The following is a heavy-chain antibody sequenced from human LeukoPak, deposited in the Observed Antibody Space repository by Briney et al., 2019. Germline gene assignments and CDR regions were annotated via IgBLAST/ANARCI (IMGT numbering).Heavy chain of an antibody. D-gene: IGHD3-10*01. CDR1: GFTFDDYA. V-gene: IGHV3-9*01. CDR3: AKDWAWFGDPNGLGGAFDI. Sequence: PGRSLRLSCAVSGFTFDDYAMQWVRQAPGKGLEWVSGISWNSGSIGYADSVKGRFTISRDNAKNSLYLQMNSLRAEDTALYYCAKDWAWFGDPNGLGGAFDIWGQGTMVTVSS. J-gene: IGHJ3*02. CDR2: ISWNSGSI.